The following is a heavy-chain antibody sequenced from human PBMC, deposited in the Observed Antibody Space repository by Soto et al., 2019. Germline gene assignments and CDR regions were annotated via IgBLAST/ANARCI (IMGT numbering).Heavy chain of an antibody. CDR2: ISGTDPYM. V-gene: IGHV3-11*06. CDR1: GFTFSDFY. CDR3: ARGSSVRGMNV. J-gene: IGHJ6*02. D-gene: IGHD6-13*01. Sequence: GGSLRLSCAASGFTFSDFYISWVRQAPGKGLEWVAYISGTDPYMKYADAVRGRFTISRDNAKNSVYLQMNSLRDDDTAVYYCARGSSVRGMNVWGQGTTVTVPS.